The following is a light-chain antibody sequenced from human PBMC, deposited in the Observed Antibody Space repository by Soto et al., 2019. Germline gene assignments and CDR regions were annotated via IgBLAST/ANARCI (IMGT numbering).Light chain of an antibody. V-gene: IGKV3-11*01. Sequence: EIVLTQSPATLSLSPGDRATLSCRASQGVSNYLAWYQQKPGQAPRLLIYDASNRATGIPARFSGSGSGTGFTPAISSLEPEEFVVYYCQHRCNWPSFGPGTKVDIK. CDR1: QGVSNY. CDR3: QHRCNWPS. J-gene: IGKJ3*01. CDR2: DAS.